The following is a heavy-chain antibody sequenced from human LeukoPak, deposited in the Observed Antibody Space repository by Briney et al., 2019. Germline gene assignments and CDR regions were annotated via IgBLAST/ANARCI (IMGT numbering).Heavy chain of an antibody. D-gene: IGHD1-26*01. J-gene: IGHJ6*03. CDR1: GFTFSDYT. Sequence: GGSLRLSCAASGFTFSDYTIHWVRQAPGKRLQSVSAITSNGAYTHYADSVKGRFTISRDNSRNAVFLQMGGLRIEDMAVYYCTRVKMGATVSDYYYYYMDVWGTGTTVTVSS. V-gene: IGHV3-64*02. CDR2: ITSNGAYT. CDR3: TRVKMGATVSDYYYYYMDV.